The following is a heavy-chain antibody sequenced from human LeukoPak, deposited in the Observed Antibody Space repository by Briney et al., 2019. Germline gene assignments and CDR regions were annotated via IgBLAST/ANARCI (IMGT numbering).Heavy chain of an antibody. CDR2: INPNSGGT. CDR1: GYTLTDYY. D-gene: IGHD6-19*01. V-gene: IGHV1-2*06. J-gene: IGHJ4*02. Sequence: ASVKVSCKASGYTLTDYYMHWVRQAPGQGLEWMGRINPNSGGTNYAQKFQGRVTMTRDTSISTVYMELSRLRSDDTAVYYCARAIIAVADFDYWGQGTLVTVSS. CDR3: ARAIIAVADFDY.